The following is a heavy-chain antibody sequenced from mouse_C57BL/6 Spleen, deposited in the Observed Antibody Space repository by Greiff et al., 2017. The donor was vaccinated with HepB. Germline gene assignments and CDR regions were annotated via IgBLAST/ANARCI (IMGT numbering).Heavy chain of an antibody. CDR2: ILPGSGST. D-gene: IGHD1-1*01. J-gene: IGHJ4*01. V-gene: IGHV1-9*01. Sequence: QVQLQQSGAELMKPGASVKLSCKATGYTFTGYWIEWVKQRPGHGLEWIGEILPGSGSTNYNEKFKGKATFTADTSSTTAYMQLSSLTTEDSAIYYCARRSPSTVVAPYYAMDYWGQGTSVTVSS. CDR3: ARRSPSTVVAPYYAMDY. CDR1: GYTFTGYW.